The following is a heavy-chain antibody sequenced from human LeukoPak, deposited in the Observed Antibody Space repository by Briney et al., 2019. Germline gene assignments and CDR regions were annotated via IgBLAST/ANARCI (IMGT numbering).Heavy chain of an antibody. CDR3: ASPLCSSTSCYETPFDY. V-gene: IGHV4-39*01. CDR1: GGSISSSSYY. CDR2: IYYSGST. J-gene: IGHJ4*02. Sequence: SETLSLTCTVSGGSISSSSYYWGWIRQPPGKGLEWIGSIYYSGSTYYNPSLKSRVTMSVDTSKNQFSLKLSSVTAADTAVYYCASPLCSSTSCYETPFDYWGQGTLVTVSS. D-gene: IGHD2-2*01.